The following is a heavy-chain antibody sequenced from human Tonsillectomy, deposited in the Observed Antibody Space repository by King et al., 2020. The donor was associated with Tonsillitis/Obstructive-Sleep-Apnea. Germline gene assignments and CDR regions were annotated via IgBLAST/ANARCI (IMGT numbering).Heavy chain of an antibody. CDR2: INSDGSST. J-gene: IGHJ4*02. D-gene: IGHD5/OR15-5a*01. CDR3: ARGGEITVSTKGFVNY. CDR1: GFTLSSYW. Sequence: VQLVESGGGLVQPGGSLRLSCEASGFTLSSYWMHWVRQGPGKGLVWVSRINSDGSSTNYADSVKGRFTISRDNAKNTLYLQMNSLRAEDTAVYYCARGGEITVSTKGFVNYWGQGTLVTVSS. V-gene: IGHV3-74*01.